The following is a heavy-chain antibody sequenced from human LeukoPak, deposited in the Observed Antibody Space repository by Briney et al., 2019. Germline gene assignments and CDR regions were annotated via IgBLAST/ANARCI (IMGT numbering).Heavy chain of an antibody. CDR1: GFTFSSYA. CDR2: ISGSGGST. D-gene: IGHD4-17*01. Sequence: PGGSLRLSCAASGFTFSSYAMSWVRQAPGKGLEWVSAISGSGGSTYYADSVKGRFTISRDNSKNTLYLQMNSLRAEDTAVYYCAKGPDDYGGPTIDYWGQGTLVTVSS. CDR3: AKGPDDYGGPTIDY. V-gene: IGHV3-23*01. J-gene: IGHJ4*02.